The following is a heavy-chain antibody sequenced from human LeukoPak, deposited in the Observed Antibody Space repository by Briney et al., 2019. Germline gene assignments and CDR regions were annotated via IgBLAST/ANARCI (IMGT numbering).Heavy chain of an antibody. Sequence: RGASVKVSCKASGYTFTDYYIHWVRQAPGQGLEWMGWINPNSGGTNYTQKFQGRVTMTRDTSISTAYMELFRLTSDDTAVYYCARVLARYGNLDYWGQGILVTVSS. CDR2: INPNSGGT. V-gene: IGHV1-2*02. CDR1: GYTFTDYY. CDR3: ARVLARYGNLDY. J-gene: IGHJ4*02. D-gene: IGHD1-14*01.